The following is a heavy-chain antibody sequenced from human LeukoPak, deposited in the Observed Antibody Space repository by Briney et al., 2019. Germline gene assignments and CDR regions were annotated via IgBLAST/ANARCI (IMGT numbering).Heavy chain of an antibody. V-gene: IGHV4-39*01. D-gene: IGHD3-9*01. CDR2: IYYSGST. J-gene: IGHJ1*01. Sequence: SETLSLTCTVSGGSISSSSYYWGWIRQPPGKGLEWIGSIYYSGSTYYNPSLKSRVTISVDTSKNQFSLKLSSVTAADTAVYYCARQGALRYCDWLPTQFQHWGQGTLVTVSS. CDR1: GGSISSSSYY. CDR3: ARQGALRYCDWLPTQFQH.